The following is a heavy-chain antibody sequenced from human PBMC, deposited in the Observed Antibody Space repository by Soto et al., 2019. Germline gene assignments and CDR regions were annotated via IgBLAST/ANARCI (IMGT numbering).Heavy chain of an antibody. CDR1: GFTFSSYG. CDR2: IWYDGSNK. J-gene: IGHJ5*02. Sequence: QVQLVESGGGVVQPGRSLRLSCAASGFTFSSYGMHWVRQAPGKGLEWVAVIWYDGSNKYYADSVKGRFTISRDNSKTTLYLQMNRLRAEDTAVYYCARGGHSRILYWFDPWGQGTLVTVSS. CDR3: ARGGHSRILYWFDP. D-gene: IGHD6-13*01. V-gene: IGHV3-33*01.